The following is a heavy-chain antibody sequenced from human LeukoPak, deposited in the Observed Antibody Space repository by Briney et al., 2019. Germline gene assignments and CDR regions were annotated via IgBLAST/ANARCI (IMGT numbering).Heavy chain of an antibody. V-gene: IGHV4-31*03. CDR1: GGSISSGGYY. CDR2: IYYSGST. CDR3: ARAGYRSSTSCPNWFDP. J-gene: IGHJ5*02. D-gene: IGHD2-2*01. Sequence: SETLSLTCTVSGGSISSGGYYWSWIRQHPGKGLEWIGYIYYSGSTYYNPSLKSRVTISVDTSKNQFSLKLSSVTAADTAVYYCARAGYRSSTSCPNWFDPWGQGTLVTVSS.